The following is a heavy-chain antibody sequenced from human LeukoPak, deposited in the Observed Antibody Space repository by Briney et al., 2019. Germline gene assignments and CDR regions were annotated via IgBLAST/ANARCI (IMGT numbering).Heavy chain of an antibody. CDR2: IMPISGTA. CDR3: ASGRTDIVVVPATLRNYYFDY. Sequence: SVKVSCKASGYTFTSYDISWVRQAPEQGLEWMGGIMPISGTANYAQKFQGRVTITADKPTNTAYMELSSLRSEDTAVYYCASGRTDIVVVPATLRNYYFDYWGQGTLVTVSS. J-gene: IGHJ4*02. CDR1: GYTFTSYD. D-gene: IGHD2-2*01. V-gene: IGHV1-69*06.